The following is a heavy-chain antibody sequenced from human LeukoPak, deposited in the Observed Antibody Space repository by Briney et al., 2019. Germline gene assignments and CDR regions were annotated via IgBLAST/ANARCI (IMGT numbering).Heavy chain of an antibody. CDR2: INHSGST. CDR3: ARGRQSLTGYFLTRPRRYYYFDY. Sequence: PSETLSLTCTVSGYSISSGYYWRWIRQPPGKGLEWIGEINHSGSTNYNPSLKSRVTISVDTSKNQFSLKLSSVTAADTAVYYCARGRQSLTGYFLTRPRRYYYFDYWGQGTLVTVSS. D-gene: IGHD3-9*01. CDR1: GYSISSGYY. V-gene: IGHV4-38-2*02. J-gene: IGHJ4*02.